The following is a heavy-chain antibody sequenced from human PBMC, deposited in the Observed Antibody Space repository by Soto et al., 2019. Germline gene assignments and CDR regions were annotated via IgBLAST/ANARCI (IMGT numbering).Heavy chain of an antibody. J-gene: IGHJ5*02. D-gene: IGHD1-1*01. V-gene: IGHV4-34*01. CDR2: INHSGTT. CDR1: GWSFSGYQ. CDR3: ARGWRFDP. Sequence: SETLSLTCGAYGWSFSGYQWNWIRQSPGQGLEWIGEINHSGTTKYNPSLESRINLSVNTSKKQFSLKIFSGPAADTAIYYWARGWRFDPWGQGTQVTVSS.